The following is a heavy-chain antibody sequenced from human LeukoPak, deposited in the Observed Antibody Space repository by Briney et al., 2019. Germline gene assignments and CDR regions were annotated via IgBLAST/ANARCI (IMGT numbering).Heavy chain of an antibody. CDR2: ISSSSSYI. CDR3: ASWRWLQNEYYFDY. CDR1: GFTFSSYS. Sequence: PGGSLRLSCAASGFTFSSYSMNWVRQAPGKGLEWVSSISSSSSYIYYADSLKGRLTISRDNAKNSLYLQMNSLRAEDTAVYYCASWRWLQNEYYFDYWGQGTLVTVSS. D-gene: IGHD5-24*01. J-gene: IGHJ4*02. V-gene: IGHV3-21*01.